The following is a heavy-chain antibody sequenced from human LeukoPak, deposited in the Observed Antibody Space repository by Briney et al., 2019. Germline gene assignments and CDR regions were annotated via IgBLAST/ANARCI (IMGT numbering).Heavy chain of an antibody. CDR3: AKDFSSLLVRGVGFDY. V-gene: IGHV3-23*01. CDR1: GGSISSYY. J-gene: IGHJ4*02. CDR2: ISGSGGST. D-gene: IGHD3-10*01. Sequence: PSETLSLTCTVSGGSISSYYWSWVRQAPGKGLEWVSAISGSGGSTYYADSVKGRFTISRDNSKNTLYLQMNSLRAEDTAVYYCAKDFSSLLVRGVGFDYWGQGTLVTVSS.